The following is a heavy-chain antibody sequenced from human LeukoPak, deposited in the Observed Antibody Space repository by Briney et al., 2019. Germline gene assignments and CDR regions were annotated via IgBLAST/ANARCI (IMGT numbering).Heavy chain of an antibody. CDR1: GGSISSGGYY. CDR3: ARRKGGYSYDRVFFY. J-gene: IGHJ4*02. D-gene: IGHD5-18*01. Sequence: PSETLSLTCTVSGGSISSGGYYWSWIRQPAGKGLEWIGRIYTSGNTNYNPSLKSRVTISVDTSKNQFSLKLSSVTAADTAVYYCARRKGGYSYDRVFFYWGQGTLVTVSS. CDR2: IYTSGNT. V-gene: IGHV4-61*02.